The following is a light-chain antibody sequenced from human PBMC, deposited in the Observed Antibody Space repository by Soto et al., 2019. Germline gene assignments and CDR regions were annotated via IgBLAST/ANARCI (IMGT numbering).Light chain of an antibody. CDR2: DIF. V-gene: IGKV3D-15*01. J-gene: IGKJ4*01. Sequence: EIVLTQSPGTLSLSPGERAILSCRASQSFSSSYLAWYQQKPGQAPRLVIYDIFTRATGVPTRISGSGSGTEFTLTISSLQSEDFAVYYCQQYNSWPLTFGGGTKVDIK. CDR3: QQYNSWPLT. CDR1: QSFSSSY.